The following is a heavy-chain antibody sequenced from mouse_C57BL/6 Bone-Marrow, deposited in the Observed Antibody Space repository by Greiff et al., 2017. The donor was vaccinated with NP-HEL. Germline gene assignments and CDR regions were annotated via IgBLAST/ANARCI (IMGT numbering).Heavy chain of an antibody. CDR1: EYAFPSHD. J-gene: IGHJ4*01. Sequence: EVKVEESGGGLVQPGESLKLSCESNEYAFPSHDMSWVRKTPEKRLELVAAINSDGGSTYYPDTMERRFIISRDNTKKTLYLQMSSLRSEDTALYYCARHDGSSYGAMDYWGQGTSVTVSS. V-gene: IGHV5-2*03. D-gene: IGHD1-1*01. CDR3: ARHDGSSYGAMDY. CDR2: INSDGGST.